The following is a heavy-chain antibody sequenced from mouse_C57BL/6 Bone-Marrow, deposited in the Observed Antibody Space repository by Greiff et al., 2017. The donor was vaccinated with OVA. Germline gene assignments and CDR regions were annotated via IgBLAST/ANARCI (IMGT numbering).Heavy chain of an antibody. CDR2: IYPGDGDT. CDR3: ARWRFAY. Sequence: VQLQESGPELVKPGASVKISCKASGYAFSSSWMNWVKQRPGKGLEWIGRIYPGDGDTNYNGKFKGKATLTADKSSSTAYMQLSSLTSEDSAVYCCARWRFAYWGQGTLVTVSA. V-gene: IGHV1-82*01. CDR1: GYAFSSSW. J-gene: IGHJ3*01.